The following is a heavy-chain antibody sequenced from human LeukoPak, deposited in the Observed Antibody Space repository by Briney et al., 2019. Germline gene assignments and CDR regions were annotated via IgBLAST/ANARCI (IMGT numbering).Heavy chain of an antibody. CDR3: ARGRGYSGYDLDY. D-gene: IGHD5-12*01. CDR2: IRYDGSNK. CDR1: GFTSSSYG. J-gene: IGHJ4*02. Sequence: GGSLRLSCAASGFTSSSYGMHWVRQAPGKGLEWVAFIRYDGSNKYYADSVKGRFTISRDNSKNTLYLQMNSLRAEDTAVYYCARGRGYSGYDLDYWGQGTLVTVSS. V-gene: IGHV3-30*02.